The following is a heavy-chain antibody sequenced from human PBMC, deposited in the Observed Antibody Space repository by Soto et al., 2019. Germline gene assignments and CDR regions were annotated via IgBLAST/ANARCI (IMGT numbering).Heavy chain of an antibody. CDR3: ARLTYTVVTTIDM. CDR2: IHNSGNT. Sequence: QVQLQESGPVLVKPSETLSLTCTVPSGSIRTSYWTWIRQFPGKRLEWIAHIHNSGNTNSNPSLKNRVTISMDTSKTQISLSLTSDSNADTAMYYCARLTYTVVTTIDMWRQGTMVTVCS. V-gene: IGHV4-59*01. J-gene: IGHJ3*02. D-gene: IGHD2-21*02. CDR1: SGSIRTSY.